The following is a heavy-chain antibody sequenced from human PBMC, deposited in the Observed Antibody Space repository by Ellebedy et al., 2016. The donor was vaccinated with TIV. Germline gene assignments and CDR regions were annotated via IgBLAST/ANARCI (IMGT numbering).Heavy chain of an antibody. CDR2: VSAYSGNT. Sequence: AASVKVSCKASGYSFIDYGITWVRQAPGQGLDWMGWVSAYSGNTNYAQKLQGRVTITTDTSTSTAYMELRSLRSDDTAVYYCAKQQLHTVYYHGMDVWGQGTTVTVSS. D-gene: IGHD4-11*01. CDR3: AKQQLHTVYYHGMDV. J-gene: IGHJ6*02. CDR1: GYSFIDYG. V-gene: IGHV1-18*01.